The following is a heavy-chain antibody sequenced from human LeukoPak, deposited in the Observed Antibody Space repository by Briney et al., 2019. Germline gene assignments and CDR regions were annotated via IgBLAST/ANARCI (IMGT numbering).Heavy chain of an antibody. D-gene: IGHD6-13*01. Sequence: SETLSLTCTVSGGSISSYFWNWIRQPPGKGLEWIGYIYYSGSTNYNPSLKSRVTISVDTSKNQFSLKLSSVTAADTAVYYCARDSSSSWPPGLFDWGQGTLVTVSS. CDR3: ARDSSSSWPPGLFD. J-gene: IGHJ4*02. CDR1: GGSISSYF. CDR2: IYYSGST. V-gene: IGHV4-59*01.